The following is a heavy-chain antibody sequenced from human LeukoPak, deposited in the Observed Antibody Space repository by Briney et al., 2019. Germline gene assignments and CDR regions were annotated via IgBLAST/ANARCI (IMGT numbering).Heavy chain of an antibody. CDR1: GFSFSFFA. J-gene: IGHJ5*01. D-gene: IGHD6-19*01. CDR3: AKPISGGLAVTADWFDP. CDR2: INANSGTR. Sequence: GGSLRLSCEASGFSFSFFAMSWIRQPPGQGLDLVSTINANSGTRSYAASVRGRFTISRDNSKNTVYLQLNTLRAEDTAVYYCAKPISGGLAVTADWFDPWGQGTLVVVSS. V-gene: IGHV3-23*01.